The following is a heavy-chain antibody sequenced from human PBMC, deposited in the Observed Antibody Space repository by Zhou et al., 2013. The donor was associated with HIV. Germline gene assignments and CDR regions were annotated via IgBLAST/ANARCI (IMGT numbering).Heavy chain of an antibody. CDR3: ARVGPRGSSIAARPPWYFDL. V-gene: IGHV1-69*05. D-gene: IGHD6-6*01. CDR2: IIPIFGTA. CDR1: GGTFSSYA. J-gene: IGHJ2*01. Sequence: QVQLVQSGAEVKKPGSSVKVSCKASGGTFSSYAISWVRQAPGQGLEWMGGIIPIFGTANYAQKFQGRVTITTDESTSTAYMELSSLRSEDTAVYYCARVGPRGSSIAARPPWYFDLWGRGTLVTVSS.